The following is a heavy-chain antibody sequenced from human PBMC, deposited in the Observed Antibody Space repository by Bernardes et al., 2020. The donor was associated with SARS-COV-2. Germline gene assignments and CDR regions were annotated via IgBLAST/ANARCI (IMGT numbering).Heavy chain of an antibody. J-gene: IGHJ4*02. CDR2: TYYSGST. CDR3: ARQGGVVATIEYYFDS. D-gene: IGHD5-12*01. Sequence: SETLSLTCTVSGGSISSYFWSWIRQPPGKGLEWIGYTYYSGSTNYNPSLESRVTISLDTSKNQFSLRLSSMTAADTAVYYCARQGGVVATIEYYFDSWGQGTLVTVSS. V-gene: IGHV4-59*08. CDR1: GGSISSYF.